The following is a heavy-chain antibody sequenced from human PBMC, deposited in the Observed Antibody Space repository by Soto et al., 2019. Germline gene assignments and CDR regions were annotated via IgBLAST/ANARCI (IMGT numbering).Heavy chain of an antibody. CDR3: ASDGGAY. CDR2: MSYDGSNK. J-gene: IGHJ4*02. Sequence: QVQLVESGGGVVQPGRSLRLSCAASGFTFSSYAMHWVRRAPGKGLEWMAVMSYDGSNKYYADSVKGRFTISRDNSKNTLYLQMNSLRPEDTALYYCASDGGAYWGKGTLVIVSS. D-gene: IGHD3-16*01. V-gene: IGHV3-30-3*01. CDR1: GFTFSSYA.